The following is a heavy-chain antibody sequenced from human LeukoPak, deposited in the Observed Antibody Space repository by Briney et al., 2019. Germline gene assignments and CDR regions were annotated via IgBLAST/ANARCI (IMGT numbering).Heavy chain of an antibody. CDR3: ARDMVRGVMASMDV. D-gene: IGHD3-10*01. J-gene: IGHJ6*04. CDR2: ISSSRSYI. CDR1: GFTFSSYS. Sequence: GGSLRLSCAASGFTFSSYSMNRVRQAPGEGLEWVSSISSSRSYIYYADSVKGRFTISRDNAKNSLYLEMNSLRAEDRAVYYWARDMVRGVMASMDVWGKGTTVTVSS. V-gene: IGHV3-21*01.